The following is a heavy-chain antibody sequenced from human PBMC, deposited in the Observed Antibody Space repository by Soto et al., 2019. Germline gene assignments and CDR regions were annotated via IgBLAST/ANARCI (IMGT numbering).Heavy chain of an antibody. Sequence: PSETLSLTCTVSGGSISSYYWSWIRQPPGKGLEWIGYIYYSGSTNYNPSLKSRVTISVDTSKNQFSLKLSSVTAADTAVYYCARGLRWPHYYYGMDVWGQGTKVTVSS. CDR2: IYYSGST. J-gene: IGHJ6*02. D-gene: IGHD2-15*01. CDR1: GGSISSYY. CDR3: ARGLRWPHYYYGMDV. V-gene: IGHV4-59*01.